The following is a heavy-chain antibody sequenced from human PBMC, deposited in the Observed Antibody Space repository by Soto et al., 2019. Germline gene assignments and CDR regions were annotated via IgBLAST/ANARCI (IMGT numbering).Heavy chain of an antibody. D-gene: IGHD6-13*01. V-gene: IGHV3-23*01. CDR3: AKAHQTAAGDDAFDI. Sequence: GGSLRLSCAASGFRLRTYAMNWVRQAPGKGLEWVSSINHNSGSIYFADSVKGRFTISRDNSKNTLYLQMNSLRAEDTAVYYCAKAHQTAAGDDAFDIWGQGTMVTVSS. CDR2: INHNSGSI. CDR1: GFRLRTYA. J-gene: IGHJ3*02.